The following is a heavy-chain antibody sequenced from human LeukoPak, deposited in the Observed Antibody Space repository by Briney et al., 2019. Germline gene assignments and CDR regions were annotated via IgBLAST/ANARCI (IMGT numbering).Heavy chain of an antibody. Sequence: ASVKVSCKASGGTFSSYAISWVRQAPGQGLEWMGGIIPIFGTANYAQKFQGRVTITADESTSAAYMELSSLRSEDTGVEYCASPVLSGGWGSYRYHPGAGLDIWGRGTMVIVSS. CDR1: GGTFSSYA. J-gene: IGHJ3*02. V-gene: IGHV1-69*13. CDR2: IIPIFGTA. CDR3: ASPVLSGGWGSYRYHPGAGLDI. D-gene: IGHD3-16*02.